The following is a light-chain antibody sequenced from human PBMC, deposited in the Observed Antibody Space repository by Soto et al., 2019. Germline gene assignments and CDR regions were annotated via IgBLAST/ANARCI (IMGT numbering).Light chain of an antibody. CDR1: QSVSSY. Sequence: EIVLTQFPASLSLSPGERATLSWRASQSVSSYLAWYQQKPGQAPRLLIYDASNRATGIPARFSGSGSGTDFTLTISSLETEDFAVYYCQQRSNWTLTFGGGTKVDIK. CDR3: QQRSNWTLT. CDR2: DAS. J-gene: IGKJ4*01. V-gene: IGKV3-11*01.